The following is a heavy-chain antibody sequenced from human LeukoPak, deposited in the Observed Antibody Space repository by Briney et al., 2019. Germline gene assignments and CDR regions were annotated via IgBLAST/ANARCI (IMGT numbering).Heavy chain of an antibody. V-gene: IGHV4-34*01. Sequence: GSLRLSCAASGFTFSSYAMSWVRQAPGKGLEWIGEINHSGSTNYNPSLKSRVTISVDTSKNQFSLKLSSVTAADTAVYYCARGGYRSDGMDVWGQGTTVTVSS. J-gene: IGHJ6*02. CDR3: ARGGYRSDGMDV. D-gene: IGHD6-25*01. CDR2: INHSGST. CDR1: GFTFSSYA.